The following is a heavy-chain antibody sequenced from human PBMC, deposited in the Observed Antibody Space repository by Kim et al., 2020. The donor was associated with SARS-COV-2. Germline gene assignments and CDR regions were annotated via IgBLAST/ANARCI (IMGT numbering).Heavy chain of an antibody. D-gene: IGHD3-10*01. Sequence: GGSLRLSCAASGFTFDDYAMHWVRQAPGKGLEWVSGISWNSGSIGYADSVKGRFTISRDNAKNSLYLQMNSLRAEHTALYYCAKDLSGYYYGSGSLYYYYGMDVWGQGTTVTVSS. V-gene: IGHV3-9*01. J-gene: IGHJ6*02. CDR1: GFTFDDYA. CDR2: ISWNSGSI. CDR3: AKDLSGYYYGSGSLYYYYGMDV.